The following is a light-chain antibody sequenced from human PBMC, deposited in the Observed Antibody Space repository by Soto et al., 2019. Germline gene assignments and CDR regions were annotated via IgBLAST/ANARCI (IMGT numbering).Light chain of an antibody. V-gene: IGLV4-69*01. J-gene: IGLJ3*02. Sequence: QLVLTQSPSASASLGASVKLTCTLSSGHSTYASAWHQQQPEKGPRYLMKLNSDGSPSKGDGIPDRFSGSSSGAERYLTISSLQSEDEADYYCQTWGTGPWVFGGGTKVTVL. CDR3: QTWGTGPWV. CDR2: LNSDGSP. CDR1: SGHSTYA.